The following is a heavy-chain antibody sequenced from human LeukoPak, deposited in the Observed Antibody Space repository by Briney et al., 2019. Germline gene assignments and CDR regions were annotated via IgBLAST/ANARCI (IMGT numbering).Heavy chain of an antibody. CDR2: IYYSGST. D-gene: IGHD3-10*01. Sequence: SETLSLTCTGSGVSVSSYYWSWIRQPPGKELEWIGYIYYSGSTNYNPSLKSRVTMSVDTSKNQFSLKLSSVTAADTAVYYCARDWGSGSYQDYWGQRTLVTVSS. CDR1: GVSVSSYY. V-gene: IGHV4-59*02. CDR3: ARDWGSGSYQDY. J-gene: IGHJ4*02.